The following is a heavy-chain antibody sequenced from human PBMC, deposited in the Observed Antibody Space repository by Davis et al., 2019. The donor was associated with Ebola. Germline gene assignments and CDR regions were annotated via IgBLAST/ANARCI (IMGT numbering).Heavy chain of an antibody. Sequence: GGSLRLSCAASGFTFSSYSMNWVRQAPGKGLEWVSYISSSSSTIYYADSVKGRFTISRDNAKNSLYLQMNSLRDEDTAVYYGARSPPRYYYDSSGYYLGPYYFDYWGQGTLITVSS. D-gene: IGHD3-22*01. CDR1: GFTFSSYS. J-gene: IGHJ4*02. CDR2: ISSSSSTI. CDR3: ARSPPRYYYDSSGYYLGPYYFDY. V-gene: IGHV3-48*02.